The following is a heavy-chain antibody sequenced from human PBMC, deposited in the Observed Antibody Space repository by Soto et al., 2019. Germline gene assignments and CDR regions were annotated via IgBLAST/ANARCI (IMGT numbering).Heavy chain of an antibody. D-gene: IGHD2-21*01. J-gene: IGHJ4*03. CDR1: GFTFTSSA. CDR2: IVVGSGNT. V-gene: IGHV1-58*02. CDR3: AEGDYYSRPRDCNWRLDF. Sequence: SVKVSCKASGFTFTSSAMQWVRQARGQRLEWIGWIVVGSGNTNYAQKFQERVTITRDMSTSTAYMELSSLRSEDTAVYYCAEGDYYSRPRDCNWRLDFWGKGALVTVSS.